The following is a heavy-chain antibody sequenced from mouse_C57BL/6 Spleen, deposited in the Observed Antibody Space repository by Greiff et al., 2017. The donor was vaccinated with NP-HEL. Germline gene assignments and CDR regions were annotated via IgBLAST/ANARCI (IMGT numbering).Heavy chain of an antibody. V-gene: IGHV3-6*01. D-gene: IGHD1-1*01. CDR3: ARGGENYYGSSYYAMDY. Sequence: ESGPGLVKPSQSLSLTCSVTGYSITSGYYWNWIRQFPGNKLEWMGYISYDGSNNYNPSLKNRISITRDTSKNQFFLKLNSVTTEDTATYYCARGGENYYGSSYYAMDYWGQGTSVTVSS. CDR2: ISYDGSN. CDR1: GYSITSGYY. J-gene: IGHJ4*01.